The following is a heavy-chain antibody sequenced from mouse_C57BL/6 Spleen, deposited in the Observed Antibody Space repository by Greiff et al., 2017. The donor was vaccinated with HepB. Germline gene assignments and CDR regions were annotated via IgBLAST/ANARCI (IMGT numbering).Heavy chain of an antibody. D-gene: IGHD2-4*01. CDR3: ARGYDYVRSYFDV. V-gene: IGHV14-2*01. CDR2: IDPEDGET. J-gene: IGHJ1*03. CDR1: GFNIKDYY. Sequence: VQLQQSGAELVKPGASVKLSCTASGFNIKDYYMHWVKQRTEQGLEWIGRIDPEDGETKYAPKFQGKATITADTSSNTAYLLLSSRTSEDTAVYDWARGYDYVRSYFDVWGTGTTVTVSS.